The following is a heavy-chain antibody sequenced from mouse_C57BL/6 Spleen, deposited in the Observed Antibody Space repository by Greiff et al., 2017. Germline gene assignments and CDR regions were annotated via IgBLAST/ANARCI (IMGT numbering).Heavy chain of an antibody. CDR1: GYTFTSYE. V-gene: IGHV1-85*01. CDR3: ARCYYYWYCDV. Sequence: VQLQPSGPELVKPGASVQLSCQASGYTFTSYEINWVKQRPGQGLEWIGWIYPRDGSTQYNEKFKGKATLTVDTSSSTAYMELHSLTSEDTAVYFCARCYYYWYCDVWGTGTTVTVSS. CDR2: IYPRDGST. D-gene: IGHD1-1*01. J-gene: IGHJ1*03.